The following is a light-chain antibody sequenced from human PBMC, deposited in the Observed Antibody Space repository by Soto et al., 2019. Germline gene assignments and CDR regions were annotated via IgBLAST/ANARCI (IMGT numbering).Light chain of an antibody. CDR1: QGINNW. CDR3: QQANSFPPT. V-gene: IGKV1-12*01. J-gene: IGKJ4*01. CDR2: ATS. Sequence: DIQMTQSPSSVSASIGDRVSITCRASQGINNWLAWYQQTPGKAPNLLIYATSTLQSGVPSRFSGSGSGTEFTLTISSLQPEDFATYYCQQANSFPPTVAGGTKVEIK.